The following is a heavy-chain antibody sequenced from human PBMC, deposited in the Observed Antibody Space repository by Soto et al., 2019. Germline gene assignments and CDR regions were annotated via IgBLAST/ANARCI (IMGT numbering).Heavy chain of an antibody. CDR2: IVVVSGNT. CDR3: AAVAVGYCSSTSCYGPLYYYYGMDV. CDR1: GFTFTSSA. D-gene: IGHD2-2*01. V-gene: IGHV1-58*01. J-gene: IGHJ6*02. Sequence: SVKVSCKASGFTFTSSALQWVRQARGQRLEWVGCIVVVSGNTNYAQKFQERVTITRDMSTSTAYMELSSLRSEATAVYYCAAVAVGYCSSTSCYGPLYYYYGMDVWGQGTTVTVSS.